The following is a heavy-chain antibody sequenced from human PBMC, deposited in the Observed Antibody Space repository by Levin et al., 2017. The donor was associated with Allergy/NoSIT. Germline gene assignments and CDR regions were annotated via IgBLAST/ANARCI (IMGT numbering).Heavy chain of an antibody. D-gene: IGHD3-22*01. Sequence: SGPTLVKPTQTLTLTCTFSGFSLSTSGVGVGWIRQPPGKALEWLALIYWDDDKRYSPSLKSRLTITKDTSKNQVVLTMTNMDPVDTATYYCAHTDYDDSSGYDYYFDSWGQGTLVTVSS. CDR2: IYWDDDK. CDR1: GFSLSTSGVG. V-gene: IGHV2-5*02. CDR3: AHTDYDDSSGYDYYFDS. J-gene: IGHJ4*02.